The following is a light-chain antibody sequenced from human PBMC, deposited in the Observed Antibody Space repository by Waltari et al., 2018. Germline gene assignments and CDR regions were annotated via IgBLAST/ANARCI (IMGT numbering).Light chain of an antibody. CDR1: QSLLHSNGYNY. V-gene: IGKV2-28*01. CDR3: MQALQTLWT. Sequence: DIVMTQSPLSLPVTPGEPASISCRSSQSLLHSNGYNYLDWYLQKPEQSPQLLIYLGSNRASGVPDRFSGSGSGTDFTLKISRVEAEDVGVYYGMQALQTLWTFGQGTKVEIK. J-gene: IGKJ1*01. CDR2: LGS.